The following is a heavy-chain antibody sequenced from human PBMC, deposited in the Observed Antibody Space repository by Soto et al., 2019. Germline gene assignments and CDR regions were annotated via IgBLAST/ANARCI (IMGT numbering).Heavy chain of an antibody. J-gene: IGHJ6*03. D-gene: IGHD2-15*01. CDR1: GFTFSNYL. CDR3: ERDLEQTPRRYYNYYCMDV. V-gene: IGHV3-7*01. Sequence: EVQLVESGGGLVQPGGSLRLSCAASGFTFSNYLMSWARQAPGKGLEWVANIKQDGSEKYYVDSVKGRFTVSRDNADNSLYLQMNSLRAEDTAVYYCERDLEQTPRRYYNYYCMDVWGKGTTVTVSS. CDR2: IKQDGSEK.